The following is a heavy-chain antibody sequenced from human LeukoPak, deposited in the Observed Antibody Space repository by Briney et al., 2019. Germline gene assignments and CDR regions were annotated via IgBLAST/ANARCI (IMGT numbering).Heavy chain of an antibody. CDR2: MNPNSGNT. V-gene: IGHV1-8*01. D-gene: IGHD2-21*02. J-gene: IGHJ2*01. Sequence: ASVKVSCKASGYTFTSYDINWVRQATGQGLEWMVWMNPNSGNTGYAQKFQGRVTMTRNTSISTAYMELSSLRSEDTAVYYCARGPPREGDSDYWYFDLWGRGTLVTVSS. CDR3: ARGPPREGDSDYWYFDL. CDR1: GYTFTSYD.